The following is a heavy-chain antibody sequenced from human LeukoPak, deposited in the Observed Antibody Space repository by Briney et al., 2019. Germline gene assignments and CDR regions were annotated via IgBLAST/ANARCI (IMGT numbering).Heavy chain of an antibody. J-gene: IGHJ5*02. CDR3: ARGRLDTAMALPYNWFDP. D-gene: IGHD5-18*01. V-gene: IGHV3-7*01. CDR1: GFTFSSYW. Sequence: PGGSLRLSCAASGFTFSSYWMSWVRQAPGKGLEWVANIKQDGSEKYYVDSVKGRFTISRDNAKNSLYLQMNSLRAEDTAVYYCARGRLDTAMALPYNWFDPWGQGTLVTVSS. CDR2: IKQDGSEK.